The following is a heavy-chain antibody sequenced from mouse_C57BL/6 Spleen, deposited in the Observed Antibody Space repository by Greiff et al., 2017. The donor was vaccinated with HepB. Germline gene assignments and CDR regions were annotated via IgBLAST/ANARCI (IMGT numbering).Heavy chain of an antibody. J-gene: IGHJ3*01. CDR1: GYTFTDYE. V-gene: IGHV1-15*01. CDR3: TRSSLQFY. Sequence: VKLQESGAELVRPGASVTLSCKASGYTFTDYEMHWVKQTPVHGLEWIGAIDPETGGTAYNQKFKGKAILTADKSSSTAYMELRSLTSEDSAVYYCTRSSLQFYWGQGTLVTVSA. CDR2: IDPETGGT.